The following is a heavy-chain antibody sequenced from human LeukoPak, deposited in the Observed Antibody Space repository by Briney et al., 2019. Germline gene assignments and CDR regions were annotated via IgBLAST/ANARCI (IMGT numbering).Heavy chain of an antibody. D-gene: IGHD3-22*01. V-gene: IGHV1-18*01. CDR2: ISAYNGNT. Sequence: ASVKVSCKASGYTFTSYGISWVRQAPGQGLEWMGWISAYNGNTNYAQKLQGRVTMTTDTSTSTAYMELRSLRSDDTAVYYCARDGYYDSSGYPARFDYWRQGTLVPVSS. J-gene: IGHJ4*02. CDR1: GYTFTSYG. CDR3: ARDGYYDSSGYPARFDY.